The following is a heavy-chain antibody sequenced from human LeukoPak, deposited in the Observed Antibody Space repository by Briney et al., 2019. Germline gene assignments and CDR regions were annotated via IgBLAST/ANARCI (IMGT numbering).Heavy chain of an antibody. CDR3: GRVPGGGYSGAFDF. CDR1: GYKFTAFY. J-gene: IGHJ3*01. V-gene: IGHV1-2*02. D-gene: IGHD5-12*01. CDR2: INPNSGET. Sequence: ASPNVSCKASGYKFTAFYLYWVRQALGQGPEWIGWINPNSGETRFAEKFQGRVALPRDTSITTTYMELSRLISDASAVYYCGRVPGGGYSGAFDFWGQGTLVTVST.